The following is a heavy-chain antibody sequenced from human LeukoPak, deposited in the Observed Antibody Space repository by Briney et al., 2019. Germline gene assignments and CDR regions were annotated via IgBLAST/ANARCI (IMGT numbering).Heavy chain of an antibody. CDR3: ARCCSSTSCYGGRCWFDP. J-gene: IGHJ5*02. CDR2: INPNSGGT. D-gene: IGHD2-2*01. V-gene: IGHV1-2*02. Sequence: ASVKVSCKASGYTFTGYYMHWVRQAPGQGLEWMGWINPNSGGTNYAQKFQGRVTMTRDTSISTAYMELSSLRSEDTAVYYCARCCSSTSCYGGRCWFDPWGQGTLVTVSS. CDR1: GYTFTGYY.